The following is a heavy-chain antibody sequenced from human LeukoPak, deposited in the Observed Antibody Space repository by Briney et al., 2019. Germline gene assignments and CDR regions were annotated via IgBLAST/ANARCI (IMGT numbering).Heavy chain of an antibody. J-gene: IGHJ5*02. D-gene: IGHD3-3*01. CDR3: VRHGTPWGFGVVFDP. Sequence: SETLSLTRTVSGGSINSSNYYWGWIRQPPGKGLEWIGTIYYSGSTYYNPSLKSRVTISVDTSKNQFSLKLISVTAADTAVYYCVRHGTPWGFGVVFDPWGQGSLVTVSS. V-gene: IGHV4-39*01. CDR1: GGSINSSNYY. CDR2: IYYSGST.